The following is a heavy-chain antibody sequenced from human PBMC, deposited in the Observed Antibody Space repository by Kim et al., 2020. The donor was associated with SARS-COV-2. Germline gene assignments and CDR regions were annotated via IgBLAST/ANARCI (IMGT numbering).Heavy chain of an antibody. D-gene: IGHD3-22*01. CDR1: GFPLTTSGVG. J-gene: IGHJ3*01. Sequence: SGPTLVKPTQTLTLTCTFSGFPLTTSGVGVGWIRQPPGKALEWLALIYWDDDKRYSPSLKNRLTITKDTSKNQVVFTMTNMDPVDTATYYCAHVDYYYDRSGSRDAFDFWGQGTMVTVSS. CDR3: AHVDYYYDRSGSRDAFDF. CDR2: IYWDDDK. V-gene: IGHV2-5*02.